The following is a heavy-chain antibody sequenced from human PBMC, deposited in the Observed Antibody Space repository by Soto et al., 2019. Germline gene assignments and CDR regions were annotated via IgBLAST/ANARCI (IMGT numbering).Heavy chain of an antibody. D-gene: IGHD1-7*01. J-gene: IGHJ4*02. V-gene: IGHV4-39*01. Sequence: PSETLSLTCTVSGGSVSSNSYSWGWIRQSPGKGLEWIATIYSTDKTYYNPSLLSRVTISVDTSMNELSLRLSSVTAADTAVYYCARHLVEELAVDYWGQGTLVTVSS. CDR1: GGSVSSNSYS. CDR2: IYSTDKT. CDR3: ARHLVEELAVDY.